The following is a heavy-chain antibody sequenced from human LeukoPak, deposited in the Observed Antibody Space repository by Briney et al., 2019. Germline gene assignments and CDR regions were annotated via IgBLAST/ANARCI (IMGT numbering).Heavy chain of an antibody. CDR2: MRGCGYTA. V-gene: IGHV3-23*01. D-gene: IGHD2-2*01. Sequence: GGSLRLSCAVSGFTFRTHSVTGVPQAPGKGVEWVSLMRGCGYTAQYADSVKGQFTISRYNSKNTLYLQMNSLNAADTALYYCAKPFRTSVGFFDSWGQGTLVTVSS. CDR1: GFTFRTHS. J-gene: IGHJ4*02. CDR3: AKPFRTSVGFFDS.